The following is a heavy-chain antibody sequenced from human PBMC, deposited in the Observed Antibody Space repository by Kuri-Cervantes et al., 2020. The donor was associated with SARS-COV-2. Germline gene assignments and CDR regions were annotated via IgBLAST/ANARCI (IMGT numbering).Heavy chain of an antibody. Sequence: SETLSLTCTVSGGTISSYYLSWIRQAPGKGLEWIGYTSYSGSTNYNPSLKSRVTISVDTSKNQFCLKLSSVTAAETTVYYCARGVRGYSYAFYCYYYGMDVWGQGTTVTVSS. V-gene: IGHV4-59*12. D-gene: IGHD5-18*01. CDR2: TSYSGST. CDR1: GGTISSYY. J-gene: IGHJ6*02. CDR3: ARGVRGYSYAFYCYYYGMDV.